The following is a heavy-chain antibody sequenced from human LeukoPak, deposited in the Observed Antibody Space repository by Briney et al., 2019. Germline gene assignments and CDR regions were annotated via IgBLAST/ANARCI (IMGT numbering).Heavy chain of an antibody. V-gene: IGHV3-13*01. CDR2: IGTVSDT. CDR1: GFTFSSYD. D-gene: IGHD1-26*01. Sequence: GGSLRLSCAASGFTFSSYDMHWVRQVTGKGLEWVSDIGTVSDTYYAGSVKGRFTISRENAKNSLYLQMNSLRAGDTAVYYCARVRSGSLGYYGRRLGPRDHSHRLL. CDR3: ARVRSGSLGYYGRR. J-gene: IGHJ6*02.